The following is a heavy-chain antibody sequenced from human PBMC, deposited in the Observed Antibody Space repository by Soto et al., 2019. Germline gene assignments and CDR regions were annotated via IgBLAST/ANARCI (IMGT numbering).Heavy chain of an antibody. D-gene: IGHD6-13*01. CDR1: GDSISSYY. Sequence: SETLSLTCAVSGDSISSYYCMWIRQPPGKGLESIGYLYYGRSANYNPSLKSRVTLSVDTSKNQFSLKLSSVTAADTAVYYCARHQSHSSSYVDPWGQGTLVTVSS. J-gene: IGHJ5*02. V-gene: IGHV4-59*08. CDR3: ARHQSHSSSYVDP. CDR2: LYYGRSA.